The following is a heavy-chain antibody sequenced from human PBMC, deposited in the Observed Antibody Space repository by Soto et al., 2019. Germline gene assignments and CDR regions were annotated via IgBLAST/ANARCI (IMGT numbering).Heavy chain of an antibody. CDR1: GGSISSGDYY. D-gene: IGHD3-3*01. Sequence: PSETLSLTCTVSGGSISSGDYYWSWIRQPPGKGLEWIGYIYYSGSTYYNPSLKSRVTISVDTSKNQFSLKLSSVTAADTAVYYCARDKRLLWSGYDLYGMDVWGQGTTVTV. CDR3: ARDKRLLWSGYDLYGMDV. J-gene: IGHJ6*02. V-gene: IGHV4-30-4*01. CDR2: IYYSGST.